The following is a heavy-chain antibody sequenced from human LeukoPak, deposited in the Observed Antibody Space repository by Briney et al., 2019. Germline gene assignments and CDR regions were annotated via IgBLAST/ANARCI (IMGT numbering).Heavy chain of an antibody. CDR3: ARVKGYYDSSGYYKAHAFDI. CDR2: VYYSGST. V-gene: IGHV4-59*01. CDR1: GGSISSYY. D-gene: IGHD3-22*01. Sequence: SETLSLTCTVSGGSISSYYWTWIRQPPGKGLEWIGYVYYSGSTSYNPSLKSRVTISVDTSKNQFSLKLSSVAAADTAVYYCARVKGYYDSSGYYKAHAFDIWGQGSMVTVSS. J-gene: IGHJ3*02.